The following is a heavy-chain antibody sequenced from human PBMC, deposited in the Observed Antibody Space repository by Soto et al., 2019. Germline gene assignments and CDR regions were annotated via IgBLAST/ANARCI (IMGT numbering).Heavy chain of an antibody. J-gene: IGHJ5*02. CDR3: ARDLDCSGGSCYSYNWFDP. CDR2: IIPILGIA. D-gene: IGHD2-15*01. CDR1: GGTFSSYT. Sequence: GASVKVSCKASGGTFSSYTISWVRQAPGQGLEWMGRIIPILGIANYAQKFQGRVTITADKSTSTAYMELSSLRSEDTAVYYCARDLDCSGGSCYSYNWFDPWGQGTLVTVSS. V-gene: IGHV1-69*04.